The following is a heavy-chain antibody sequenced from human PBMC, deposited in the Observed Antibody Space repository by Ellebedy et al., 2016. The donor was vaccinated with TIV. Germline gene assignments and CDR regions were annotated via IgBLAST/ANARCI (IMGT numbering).Heavy chain of an antibody. CDR3: ANGPYRYCSGGSCESRALDY. Sequence: GESLKISCAASGFSFSTYAMNWVRQAPGKGLEWVSAISGTGRSTDYADSVKGRFSISRDNSKNTLYLQMNILRADDTAVYYCANGPYRYCSGGSCESRALDYWGQGTLVTVSS. J-gene: IGHJ4*02. D-gene: IGHD2-15*01. V-gene: IGHV3-23*01. CDR1: GFSFSTYA. CDR2: ISGTGRST.